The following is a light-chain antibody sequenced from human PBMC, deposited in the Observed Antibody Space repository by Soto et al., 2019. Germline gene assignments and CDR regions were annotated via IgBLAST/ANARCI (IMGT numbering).Light chain of an antibody. CDR1: QSVSSSY. V-gene: IGKV3-20*01. Sequence: EIVLTQSPGTLSLSLGERATLSCRASQSVSSSYLAWYQQKPSQAPRLLIYGASGRSTGIPDRFSGSGSGTDITLTISRLEPEDFAVYYCQQYGSSPGGFTFGPGTKVDIK. CDR2: GAS. J-gene: IGKJ3*01. CDR3: QQYGSSPGGFT.